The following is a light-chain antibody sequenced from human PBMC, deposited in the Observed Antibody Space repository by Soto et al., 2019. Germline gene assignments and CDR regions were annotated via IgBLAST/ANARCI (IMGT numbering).Light chain of an antibody. CDR2: EVS. J-gene: IGLJ1*01. CDR3: SSYTSSSTL. V-gene: IGLV2-14*01. Sequence: QSALPQPASVSWSPGQSITISCAGTSSDVGSYNYVSWYQQHPGKAPKLMIYEVSNRPSGVSSRFSGSKSGNTASLTISGLQAEEEADYYCSSYTSSSTLFGTGTKVTVL. CDR1: SSDVGSYNY.